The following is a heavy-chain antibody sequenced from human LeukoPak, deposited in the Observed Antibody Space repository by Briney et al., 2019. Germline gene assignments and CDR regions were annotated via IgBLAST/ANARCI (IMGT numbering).Heavy chain of an antibody. V-gene: IGHV7-4-1*02. J-gene: IGHJ6*02. CDR2: INTNTGNP. CDR3: ARVRATGFYYYYGMDV. D-gene: IGHD3-9*01. CDR1: GYTFTDYS. Sequence: GASVKVSCKTSGYTFTDYSIHWVRQAPGQGLEWMGWINTNTGNPTYAQGFTGRFVFSLDTSVSTAYLQISSLKAEDTAVYYCARVRATGFYYYYGMDVWGQGTTVTVSS.